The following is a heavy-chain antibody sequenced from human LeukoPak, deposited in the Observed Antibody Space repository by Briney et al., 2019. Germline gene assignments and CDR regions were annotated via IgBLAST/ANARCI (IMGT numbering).Heavy chain of an antibody. D-gene: IGHD1-26*01. V-gene: IGHV3-23*01. Sequence: GGSLRLSCATSGFIFSHHGMNWVRQAPGKGLEWVSGIRADAVTTYYADSVKGRFIISRDNSKNTVYLQMNSLSAEDAAVYYCAKDKSGSYNSDLDYWGQGTLVTVSS. CDR3: AKDKSGSYNSDLDY. CDR2: IRADAVTT. CDR1: GFIFSHHG. J-gene: IGHJ4*02.